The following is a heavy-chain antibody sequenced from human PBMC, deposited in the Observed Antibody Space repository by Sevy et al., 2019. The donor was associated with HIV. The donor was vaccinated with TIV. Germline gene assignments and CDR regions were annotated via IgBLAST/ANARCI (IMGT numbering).Heavy chain of an antibody. CDR3: VRHWGGSDAFDM. V-gene: IGHV4-59*08. CDR2: IYFGGST. CDR1: GASISGFY. Sequence: SETLSLTCSVSGASISGFYWSWLRQPPGKGLECIGYIYFGGSTNYNPSLQSRVTISVDTSKNQFSLKLNSVTAADTAMYYCVRHWGGSDAFDMWGQGTMVTVSS. D-gene: IGHD2-21*01. J-gene: IGHJ3*02.